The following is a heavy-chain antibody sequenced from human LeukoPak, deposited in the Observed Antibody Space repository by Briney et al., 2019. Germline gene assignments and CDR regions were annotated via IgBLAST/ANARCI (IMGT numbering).Heavy chain of an antibody. D-gene: IGHD3-22*01. CDR3: ARGGGGVHDSTDYYGY. J-gene: IGHJ4*02. Sequence: SETLSLTCTVSGDSISSSSYYWGWIRQPPGKGLEWIGSIYSIGSTYYNPSLQSRVTISVDTSKNQLSLRLSSVTAADTAVYYCARGGGGVHDSTDYYGYWGQGTLVTVSS. CDR2: IYSIGST. V-gene: IGHV4-39*02. CDR1: GDSISSSSYY.